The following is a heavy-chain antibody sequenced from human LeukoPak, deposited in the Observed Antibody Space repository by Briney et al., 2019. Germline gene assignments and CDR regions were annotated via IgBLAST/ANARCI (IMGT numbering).Heavy chain of an antibody. J-gene: IGHJ4*02. CDR1: GFTFSSYA. D-gene: IGHD3-22*01. CDR3: AKDWTYYYDSSGYFSDY. CDR2: ISGSGGST. V-gene: IGHV3-23*01. Sequence: GGSLRLSCAAPGFTFSSYAMSWVRQPPGKGLEWVSPISGSGGSTYYADSVKGRFTISSDNSKNTLYLQMNSLRAEDTAVYYCAKDWTYYYDSSGYFSDYWGQGTLVTVSS.